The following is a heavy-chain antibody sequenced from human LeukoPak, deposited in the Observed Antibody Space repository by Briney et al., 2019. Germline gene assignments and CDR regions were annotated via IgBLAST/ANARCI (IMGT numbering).Heavy chain of an antibody. Sequence: SETLSLTCTVSGGSISSYYWSWIRQPPGKGLEWIGYIYYSGSTNYNPSLKSRVTISVDTSKNQFSLKLSSVTAADTAVYYCARRGITMIVVGRPYWYFDLWGRGTLVTVSS. J-gene: IGHJ2*01. CDR2: IYYSGST. V-gene: IGHV4-59*08. D-gene: IGHD3-22*01. CDR3: ARRGITMIVVGRPYWYFDL. CDR1: GGSISSYY.